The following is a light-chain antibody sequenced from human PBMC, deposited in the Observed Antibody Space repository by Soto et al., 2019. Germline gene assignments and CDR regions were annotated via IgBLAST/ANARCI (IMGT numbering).Light chain of an antibody. V-gene: IGLV2-14*03. CDR3: TSYTSSSTYV. CDR2: DVN. CDR1: SSDVGAYNY. J-gene: IGLJ1*01. Sequence: QSALTQPASVSGSPEQSIAISCTGTSSDVGAYNYVSWYQHHPGKAPKLMIYDVNNRPSGVSNRFSGSKSGNTASLTISGLQAGDEADYYCTSYTSSSTYVFGTGTKVTVL.